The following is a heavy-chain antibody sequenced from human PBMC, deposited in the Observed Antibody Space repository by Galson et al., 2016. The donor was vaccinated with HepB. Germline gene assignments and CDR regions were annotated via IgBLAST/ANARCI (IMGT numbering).Heavy chain of an antibody. CDR2: ITSSGFST. Sequence: SLRLSCAASGFTFNDFAMSWVRQAPGKGLEWVSGITSSGFSTYYAESVKGRFSISRDNSKNTLFLQMGSLRAADTATYYCAKVLSRSVFGMLASLDSWGQGTLITVSS. CDR3: AKVLSRSVFGMLASLDS. V-gene: IGHV3-23*01. CDR1: GFTFNDFA. D-gene: IGHD3-16*01. J-gene: IGHJ4*02.